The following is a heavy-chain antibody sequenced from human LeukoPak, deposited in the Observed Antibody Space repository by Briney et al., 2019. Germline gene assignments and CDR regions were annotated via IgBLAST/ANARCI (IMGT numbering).Heavy chain of an antibody. V-gene: IGHV4-30-4*08. J-gene: IGHJ5*02. Sequence: SETLSLTCTVSGGSISSGDYYWSWIRQPPGKGLEWIGYIYYDGSTYYNPSLKSRVTISVDTSKNQFSLKLSSVTAADTAVYYCARTSLGGAWFDPWGQGTLVTVSS. CDR3: ARTSLGGAWFDP. CDR1: GGSISSGDYY. D-gene: IGHD3-10*01. CDR2: IYYDGST.